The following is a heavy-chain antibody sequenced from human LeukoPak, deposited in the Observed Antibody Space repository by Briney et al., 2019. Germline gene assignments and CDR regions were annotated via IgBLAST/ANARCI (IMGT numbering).Heavy chain of an antibody. D-gene: IGHD1-14*01. CDR3: AREKHAGGGKGGLDY. J-gene: IGHJ4*02. V-gene: IGHV3-33*01. Sequence: PGGSLRLSCAASGFTFSTYGLHWVRQAPGKGLEWLTFIWYDGSNKYYADSVKGRFTISRDNSKNTMYLQMNSLRAEDTAVYYCAREKHAGGGKGGLDYWGQGTLIPVSS. CDR1: GFTFSTYG. CDR2: IWYDGSNK.